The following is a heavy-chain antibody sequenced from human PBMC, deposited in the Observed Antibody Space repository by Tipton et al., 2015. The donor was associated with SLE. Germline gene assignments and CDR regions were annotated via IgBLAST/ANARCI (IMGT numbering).Heavy chain of an antibody. CDR3: ARAPTTRLDY. V-gene: IGHV3-30*04. J-gene: IGHJ4*02. Sequence: RSLRLSCAASGFTFSFYAMSWVRQAPGKGLEWLAVIGDDGTYNSYADSVKSRFTISRDNSENTLYLQLNSLKVDDTAVYYCARAPTTRLDYWGQGTLVSVSS. D-gene: IGHD4-17*01. CDR2: IGDDGTYN. CDR1: GFTFSFYA.